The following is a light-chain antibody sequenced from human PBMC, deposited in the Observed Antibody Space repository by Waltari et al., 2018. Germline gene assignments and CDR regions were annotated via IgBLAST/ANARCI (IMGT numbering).Light chain of an antibody. Sequence: QSALTQPASVSGSPGQSITISCTGTNSDIGNYNLVSWYQQYPGKAPKLVIDEDSQLPSGVSHRFSGSKSGNTASLTISGLQADDESDFPCSSFATSGIWVFGGGTRLTVL. J-gene: IGLJ3*02. CDR1: NSDIGNYNL. CDR2: EDS. CDR3: SSFATSGIWV. V-gene: IGLV2-23*01.